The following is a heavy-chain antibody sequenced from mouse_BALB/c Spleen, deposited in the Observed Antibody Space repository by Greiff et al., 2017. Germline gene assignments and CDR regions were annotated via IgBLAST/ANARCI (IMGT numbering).Heavy chain of an antibody. D-gene: IGHD2-4*01. CDR2: IYPGDGDT. Sequence: QVQLQQSGPELVKPGASVKISCKASGYAFSSSWMNWVKQRPGQGLEWIGRIYPGDGDTNYNGKFKSKATLTVDNSSSTAYMELRSLTSEDSAVYYCAREITTAGLFAYWGQGTLVTVSA. V-gene: IGHV1-82*01. J-gene: IGHJ3*01. CDR3: AREITTAGLFAY. CDR1: GYAFSSSW.